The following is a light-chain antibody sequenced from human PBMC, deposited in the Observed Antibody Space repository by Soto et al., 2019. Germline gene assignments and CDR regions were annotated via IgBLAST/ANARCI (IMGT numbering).Light chain of an antibody. V-gene: IGKV1-39*01. CDR3: HQSYSNHSWT. J-gene: IGKJ1*01. CDR2: AAS. CDR1: QSISSY. Sequence: DIQMTQSPSSLSASVGDRVTITCRASQSISSYLNWYQQKPGKAPKLLIYAASSLQSGVPSRFSGSGSGTDFTLTISCLQPEDFATYYCHQSYSNHSWTFGQGTKVDIK.